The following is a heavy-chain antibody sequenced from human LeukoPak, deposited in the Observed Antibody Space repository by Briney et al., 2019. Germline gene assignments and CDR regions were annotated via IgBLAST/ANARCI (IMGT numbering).Heavy chain of an antibody. CDR3: ARDSGYSYGNAEFDY. CDR1: GFTFSSYA. CDR2: ISYDGSNK. Sequence: GGSLRLSCAASGFTFSSYAMHWVRQAPGKGLEWGAVISYDGSNKYYADSVKGRFTISRDNSKNTLYLQMNSLRAEDTAVYYCARDSGYSYGNAEFDYWGQGTLVTVSS. V-gene: IGHV3-30*01. J-gene: IGHJ4*02. D-gene: IGHD5-18*01.